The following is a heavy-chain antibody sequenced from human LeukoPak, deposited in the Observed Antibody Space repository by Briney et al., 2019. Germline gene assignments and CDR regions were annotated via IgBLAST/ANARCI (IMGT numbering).Heavy chain of an antibody. CDR2: IYHSGST. J-gene: IGHJ4*02. CDR1: GGSISSGGYS. Sequence: PSQTLSPTCAVSGGSISSGGYSWSWIRQPPGKGLEWIGYIYHSGSTYYNPSLKSRVTISVDRSKNQFSLKLSSVTAADTAVYYCASGVYDSSGYPEAYWGQGTLVTVSS. CDR3: ASGVYDSSGYPEAY. D-gene: IGHD3-22*01. V-gene: IGHV4-30-2*01.